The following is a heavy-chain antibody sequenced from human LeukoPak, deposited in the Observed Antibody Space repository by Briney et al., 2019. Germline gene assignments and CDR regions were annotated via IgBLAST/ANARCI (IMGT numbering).Heavy chain of an antibody. J-gene: IGHJ4*02. Sequence: GGSLRLSCAASGFTFSDYYMSWIRQAPGKGLEWVSYVSSSGSTIYYADSVKGRFTISRDNAKNSLYLQMNSLRAEDTAVYYCARGRITIFGVVISTPQDYWGQGTLVTVSS. CDR2: VSSSGSTI. CDR3: ARGRITIFGVVISTPQDY. CDR1: GFTFSDYY. D-gene: IGHD3-3*01. V-gene: IGHV3-11*04.